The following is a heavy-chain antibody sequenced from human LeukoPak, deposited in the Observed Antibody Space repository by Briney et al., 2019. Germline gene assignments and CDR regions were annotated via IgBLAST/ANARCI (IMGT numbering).Heavy chain of an antibody. CDR2: IYYSGST. Sequence: SSETLSLTCTVSGGSISSYYWSWIRQPPGKGLEWIGYIYYSGSTNYNPSLKSRVTISVDTSKNQFSLKLSSVTAADTAVYYCARHLYYDFWSGYYFSGVFDYWGQGTLVTVSS. J-gene: IGHJ4*02. V-gene: IGHV4-59*08. D-gene: IGHD3-3*01. CDR3: ARHLYYDFWSGYYFSGVFDY. CDR1: GGSISSYY.